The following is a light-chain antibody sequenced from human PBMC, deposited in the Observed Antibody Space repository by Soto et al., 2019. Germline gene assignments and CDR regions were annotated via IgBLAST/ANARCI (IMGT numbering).Light chain of an antibody. CDR1: ESVSRY. Sequence: EIVLTQFPATLSLSPGNRATLSCRASESVSRYLAWYQQKPGQAPRLLLYDASNTATGIPARFSGSGSGTDFPLTITSLEPEDFAVYYCQQRSNWPSTFGGGTKVEIK. J-gene: IGKJ4*02. CDR2: DAS. CDR3: QQRSNWPST. V-gene: IGKV3-11*01.